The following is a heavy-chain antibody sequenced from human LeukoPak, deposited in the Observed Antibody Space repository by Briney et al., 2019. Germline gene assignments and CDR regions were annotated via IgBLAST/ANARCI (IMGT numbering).Heavy chain of an antibody. J-gene: IGHJ6*03. CDR1: GVSISSYY. V-gene: IGHV4-59*01. CDR2: IYYSGST. Sequence: SETLSLTCTVSGVSISSYYWSWIRQPPGKGLEWIGYIYYSGSTNYNPSLKSRVTISVDTSKNQFSLKLSSVTAADTAVYYCARAPYCSGGSCYSDYYYYMDVWGKGTTVTISS. D-gene: IGHD2-15*01. CDR3: ARAPYCSGGSCYSDYYYYMDV.